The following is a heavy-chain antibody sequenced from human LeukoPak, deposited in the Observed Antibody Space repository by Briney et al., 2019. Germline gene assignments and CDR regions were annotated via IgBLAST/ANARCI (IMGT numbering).Heavy chain of an antibody. V-gene: IGHV4-31*03. D-gene: IGHD2-15*01. CDR1: GGSISSGGYY. CDR3: VREDSGSSSDY. Sequence: SETLSLTCTVSGGSISSGGYYWSWIRQHPGKGLEWIGYIYYSGSTYYNPSLKSRVTISVDTSKNQFSLKLSSVTAADTAVYYCVREDSGSSSDYWGQGILVTVSS. CDR2: IYYSGST. J-gene: IGHJ4*02.